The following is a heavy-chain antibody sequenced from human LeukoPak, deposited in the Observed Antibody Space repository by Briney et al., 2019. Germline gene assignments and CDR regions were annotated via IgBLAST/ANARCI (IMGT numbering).Heavy chain of an antibody. D-gene: IGHD3-16*01. Sequence: ASVKVSCKASGGTFISYAISWVRQAPGQGLEWMEGIIPIFGTANYAQKFQGRVTITAGESTSTAYMELSSLRSEDTAMYYCARSTIMRHYNWFDPWGQGTLVTVSS. CDR3: ARSTIMRHYNWFDP. J-gene: IGHJ5*02. CDR1: GGTFISYA. V-gene: IGHV1-69*13. CDR2: IIPIFGTA.